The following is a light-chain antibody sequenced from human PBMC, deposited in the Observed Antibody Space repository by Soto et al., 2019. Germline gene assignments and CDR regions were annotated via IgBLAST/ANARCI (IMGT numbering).Light chain of an antibody. CDR2: GAS. CDR3: QQYGSSPPLT. V-gene: IGKV3-20*01. CDR1: QSVSSSF. Sequence: EIVLTQSPDTLSLSPGERGTLSCRASQSVSSSFLAWYQQRPGQAPRLLIYGASSRATGIPDRFSGSGSGADFTLTISRLEPEDFAVYYCQQYGSSPPLTFGGGTKVEIK. J-gene: IGKJ4*01.